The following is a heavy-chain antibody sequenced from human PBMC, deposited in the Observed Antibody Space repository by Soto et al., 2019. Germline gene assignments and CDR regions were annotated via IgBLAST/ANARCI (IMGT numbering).Heavy chain of an antibody. CDR2: LYGDDDQ. CDR1: GFSRTTSAVG. J-gene: IGHJ4*02. CDR3: AHSHRASAGLFDL. Sequence: QITLKESGPTLVKPTQTLTLTCTFSGFSRTTSAVGVGWIRQPPGKALEWLTVLYGDDDQRSSPSLRSRLTISKEPSKTQVVLRLTNMDPVDTATYYCAHSHRASAGLFDLWGQGTLVTVSS. V-gene: IGHV2-5*02.